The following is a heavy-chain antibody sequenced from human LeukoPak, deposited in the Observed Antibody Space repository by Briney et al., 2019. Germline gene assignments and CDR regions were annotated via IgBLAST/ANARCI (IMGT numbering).Heavy chain of an antibody. CDR1: GFTFSSYS. J-gene: IGHJ3*02. D-gene: IGHD1-14*01. Sequence: GGSLRLSCAASGFTFSSYSMNWVRQAPGKGLEWVSSISSSSSYIYYADSVKGRFTISRDNAKNSLYLQMNSLRAEDTAVYYCARDSGNDAFDIWGQGTMVTVSS. V-gene: IGHV3-21*01. CDR2: ISSSSSYI. CDR3: ARDSGNDAFDI.